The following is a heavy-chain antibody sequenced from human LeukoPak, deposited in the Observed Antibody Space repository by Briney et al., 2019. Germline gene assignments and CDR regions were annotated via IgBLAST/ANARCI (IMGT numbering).Heavy chain of an antibody. CDR2: INPNSGGT. CDR1: GYTFTGYY. D-gene: IGHD2-2*01. J-gene: IGHJ4*02. CDR3: ARGGYCSSTSCPPLGY. Sequence: GASVKVSCKASGYTFTGYYMHWVRQAPGQGLEWMGWINPNSGGTNYAQKFQGWVTMTRDTSISTAYMELSRLRSDDTAVYYCARGGYCSSTSCPPLGYWGQGTLVTVFS. V-gene: IGHV1-2*04.